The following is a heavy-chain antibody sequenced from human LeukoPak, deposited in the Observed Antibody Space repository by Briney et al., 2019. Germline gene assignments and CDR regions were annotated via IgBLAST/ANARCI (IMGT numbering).Heavy chain of an antibody. D-gene: IGHD6-19*01. Sequence: PGGSLRLSCAASGFTFSKYWMLWVRQAPGKGLEIVSRINTDGTVTTYADSVKGRFTVSRGNADNTMFLQMNSVRDEDTAVYYCATKQWLAPPPDSWGQGTPVTVSS. CDR3: ATKQWLAPPPDS. J-gene: IGHJ4*02. V-gene: IGHV3-74*01. CDR2: INTDGTVT. CDR1: GFTFSKYW.